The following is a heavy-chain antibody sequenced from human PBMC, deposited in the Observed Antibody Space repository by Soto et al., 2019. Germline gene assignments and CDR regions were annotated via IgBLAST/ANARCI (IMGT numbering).Heavy chain of an antibody. V-gene: IGHV4-39*02. D-gene: IGHD2-2*01. CDR1: GGSINSSYY. CDR2: IYYIGTT. Sequence: SETLSLTCIVSGGSINSSYYWGWIRQPPGKAPEWIGSIYYIGTTYYNPSLKSRVTISVDSSREQVSLKMTSVTAADTAVYYCAKGDNLGPKTSHAFDPWGQGIMVTVSS. J-gene: IGHJ5*02. CDR3: AKGDNLGPKTSHAFDP.